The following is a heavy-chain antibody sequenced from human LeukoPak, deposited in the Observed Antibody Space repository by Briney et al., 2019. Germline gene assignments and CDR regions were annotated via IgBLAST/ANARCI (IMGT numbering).Heavy chain of an antibody. CDR1: GGSISSYY. D-gene: IGHD5-12*01. V-gene: IGHV4-39*01. J-gene: IGHJ4*02. CDR2: IYYTGST. Sequence: PAETLSLTCTVSGGSISSYYWGWIRQPPGEGLEWIGSIYYTGSTYYNPYLNSRVTISVDTSRTQFSLKLTSVTVADTAVYYCARLTGYSNLWGQGALVPVSS. CDR3: ARLTGYSNL.